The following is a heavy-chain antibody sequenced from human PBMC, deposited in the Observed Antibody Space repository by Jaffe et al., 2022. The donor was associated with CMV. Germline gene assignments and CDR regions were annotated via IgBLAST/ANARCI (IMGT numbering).Heavy chain of an antibody. D-gene: IGHD5-18*01. J-gene: IGHJ6*02. CDR3: ASLGDTAMVRDDYYYGMDV. CDR2: INSDGSST. CDR1: GFTFSSYW. Sequence: EVQLVESGGGLVQPGGSLRLSCAASGFTFSSYWMHWVRQAPGKGLVWVSRINSDGSSTSYADSVKGRFTISRDNAKNTLYLQMNSLRAEDTAVYYCASLGDTAMVRDDYYYGMDVWGQGTTVTVSS. V-gene: IGHV3-74*01.